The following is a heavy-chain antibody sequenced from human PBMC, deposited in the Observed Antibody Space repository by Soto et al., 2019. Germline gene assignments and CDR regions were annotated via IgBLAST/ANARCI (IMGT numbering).Heavy chain of an antibody. J-gene: IGHJ6*02. CDR3: ARDGYNWNLVAYYYYGMDV. D-gene: IGHD1-7*01. V-gene: IGHV3-30-3*01. CDR1: GFPFSSYA. Sequence: PGGSLRLSCAASGFPFSSYAMHWVRQAPGKGLEWVAVISYDGSNKYYADSVKGRFTISRDNSKNTLYLQMNSLRAEDTAVYYCARDGYNWNLVAYYYYGMDVWGQGTTVTVSS. CDR2: ISYDGSNK.